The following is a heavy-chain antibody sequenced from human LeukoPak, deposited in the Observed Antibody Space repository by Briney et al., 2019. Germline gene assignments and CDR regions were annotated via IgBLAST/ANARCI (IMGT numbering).Heavy chain of an antibody. CDR1: GFTFSSYW. D-gene: IGHD3-10*01. V-gene: IGHV3-7*01. CDR2: IKQDGSEK. J-gene: IGHJ4*02. CDR3: ARGDYYGSGRRAELGY. Sequence: HPGGSLRLSCAASGFTFSSYWMSWVRQAPGKGLEWVANIKQDGSEKYYVDSVKGRFTISRDNAKNSLYLQMNSLRAEDTAVYYCARGDYYGSGRRAELGYWGQGTLVTVSS.